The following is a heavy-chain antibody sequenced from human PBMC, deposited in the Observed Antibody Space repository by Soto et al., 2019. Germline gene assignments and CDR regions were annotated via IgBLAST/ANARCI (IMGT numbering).Heavy chain of an antibody. D-gene: IGHD6-6*01. CDR2: ISYDGSNK. Sequence: GGSLRLSCAASGFTFSSYAMHWVRRAPGKGLEWVAVISYDGSNKYYADSVKGRFTISRDNSKNTLYLQMNSLRAEDTAVYYCAREGGYSSSSGLYYNWFDPWGQGTLVTVSS. V-gene: IGHV3-30-3*01. CDR1: GFTFSSYA. CDR3: AREGGYSSSSGLYYNWFDP. J-gene: IGHJ5*02.